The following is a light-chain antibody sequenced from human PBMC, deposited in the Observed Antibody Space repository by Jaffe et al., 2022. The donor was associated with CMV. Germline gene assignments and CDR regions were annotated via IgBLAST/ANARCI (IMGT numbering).Light chain of an antibody. CDR3: LQSNSYPFS. V-gene: IGKV1-17*03. Sequence: DIQMTQSPSAMSASVGDRVTITCRASQGISTYLAWFQQKPGKVPKRLIFEGSNLQSGVPSRFSGSGSGTEFTLTISSLQPEDFATYYCLQSNSYPFSFGGGTKVEIK. J-gene: IGKJ4*01. CDR1: QGISTY. CDR2: EGS.